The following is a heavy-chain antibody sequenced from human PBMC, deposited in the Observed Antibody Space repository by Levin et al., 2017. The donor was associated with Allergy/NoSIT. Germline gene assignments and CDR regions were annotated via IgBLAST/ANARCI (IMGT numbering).Heavy chain of an antibody. J-gene: IGHJ6*03. V-gene: IGHV4-61*02. D-gene: IGHD5-12*01. CDR1: GDSISRGFYY. Sequence: SETLSLTCSVSGDSISRGFYYWSWIRQPAGEGLEWIGRIYVTGSTTYSPSLKSRVTISLDRSKDQVSLKINSVTAADTAVYYCARELGGFSGDEPYCYMEVWGKGTTVTVSS. CDR2: IYVTGST. CDR3: ARELGGFSGDEPYCYMEV.